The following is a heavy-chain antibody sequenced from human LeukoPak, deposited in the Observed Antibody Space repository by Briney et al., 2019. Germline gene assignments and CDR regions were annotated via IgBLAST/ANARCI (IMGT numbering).Heavy chain of an antibody. Sequence: GGSLRLSCAASGFTFSDYYMSWSRQAPGKGLEWVSYISSSSSYTNYADSVKGRFTISRDNAKNSLYLQMNSLRAEDTAVYYCARERGAQLEARYFDYWGQGTLVTVSS. CDR2: ISSSSSYT. D-gene: IGHD6-13*01. J-gene: IGHJ4*02. CDR1: GFTFSDYY. V-gene: IGHV3-11*06. CDR3: ARERGAQLEARYFDY.